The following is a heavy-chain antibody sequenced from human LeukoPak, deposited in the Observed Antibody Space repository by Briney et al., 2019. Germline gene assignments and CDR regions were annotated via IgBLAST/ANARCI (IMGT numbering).Heavy chain of an antibody. D-gene: IGHD3-10*01. V-gene: IGHV3-23*01. CDR3: AKSLGGDYGSGSYYVVFDS. J-gene: IGHJ4*02. Sequence: PGGSLRLSCVSSGFTFNNYAMNWVHQAPGKGLEWVSSISGSGSITYYADSVKGRFTISGDTSKNTLWLQMNSLRVDDTALYYCAKSLGGDYGSGSYYVVFDSWGQGTLVTVSS. CDR2: ISGSGSIT. CDR1: GFTFNNYA.